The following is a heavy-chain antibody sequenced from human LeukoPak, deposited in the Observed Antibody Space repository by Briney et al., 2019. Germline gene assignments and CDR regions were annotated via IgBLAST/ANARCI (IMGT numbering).Heavy chain of an antibody. Sequence: SVKVSXXASGYTFTGYYMHWVRQAPGQGLEWMGRINPNSGGTNYAQKFQGRVTMTRDTSISTAYMELSRLRSDDTAVYYCARVPRYYDSSGYYPIEYWGQGTLVTVSS. CDR2: INPNSGGT. V-gene: IGHV1-2*06. D-gene: IGHD3-22*01. J-gene: IGHJ4*02. CDR3: ARVPRYYDSSGYYPIEY. CDR1: GYTFTGYY.